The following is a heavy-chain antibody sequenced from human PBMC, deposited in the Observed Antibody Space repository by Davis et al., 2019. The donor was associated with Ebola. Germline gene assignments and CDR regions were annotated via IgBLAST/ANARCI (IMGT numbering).Heavy chain of an antibody. Sequence: ASVKVSCKASGYTFTSYGISWVRQAPGQGLEWMGWIGAYNGNTNYAQKLQGRVTMTTDTSTSTAYMELRSLRSDDTAVYYCARYFARPRYYYYGMDVWGKGTTVTVSS. CDR2: IGAYNGNT. V-gene: IGHV1-18*01. J-gene: IGHJ6*04. CDR1: GYTFTSYG. D-gene: IGHD6-6*01. CDR3: ARYFARPRYYYYGMDV.